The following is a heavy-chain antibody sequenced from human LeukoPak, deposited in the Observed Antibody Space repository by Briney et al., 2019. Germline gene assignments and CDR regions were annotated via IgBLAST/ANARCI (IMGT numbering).Heavy chain of an antibody. CDR1: GFTFDDYA. CDR2: ISWNSDYI. Sequence: GGSLRLSCTASGFTFDDYAMHWVRQAPGEGLEWVSGISWNSDYIGYADSVKGRFTISRDNAKNSLYLQVNSLRAEDTALYYCAKDRYRSGSYSHFDYWGQGTLVTVSS. J-gene: IGHJ4*02. D-gene: IGHD1-26*01. CDR3: AKDRYRSGSYSHFDY. V-gene: IGHV3-9*01.